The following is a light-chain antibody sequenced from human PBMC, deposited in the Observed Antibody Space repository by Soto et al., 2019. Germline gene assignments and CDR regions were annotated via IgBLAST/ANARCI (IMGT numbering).Light chain of an antibody. V-gene: IGKV3D-20*02. Sequence: IVLTQSPATLSLSPGEIATRSCKASQSVSSSYLAWYQQKPGQAPRLLIYGASNRATGIPARFSGSGSGTDFTLTISSLEPEDFAVYYCQQRSNWPPTWPFGQVAKV. CDR2: GAS. J-gene: IGKJ1*01. CDR1: QSVSSSY. CDR3: QQRSNWPPTWP.